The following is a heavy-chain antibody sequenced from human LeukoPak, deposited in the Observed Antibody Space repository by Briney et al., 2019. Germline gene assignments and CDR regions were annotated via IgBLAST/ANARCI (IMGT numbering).Heavy chain of an antibody. V-gene: IGHV3-9*01. J-gene: IGHJ1*01. CDR2: ISWNSGSI. CDR3: TRVPQNVVVVTAISAGPPEH. Sequence: GGSLRLSCAASGFTFDDYAMHWVRQAPGKGLEWVSGISWNSGSIGYADSVKGRFTISRDNAKNSLYLQMNSLRAEDTALYYCTRVPQNVVVVTAISAGPPEHWGQGTLVTVSS. D-gene: IGHD2-21*02. CDR1: GFTFDDYA.